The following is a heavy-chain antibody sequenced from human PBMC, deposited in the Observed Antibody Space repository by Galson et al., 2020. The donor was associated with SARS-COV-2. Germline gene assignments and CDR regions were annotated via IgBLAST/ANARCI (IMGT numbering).Heavy chain of an antibody. D-gene: IGHD3-22*01. V-gene: IGHV4-39*01. CDR2: IYYSASI. CDR1: GDSFNSIAYY. Sequence: ETSETLSLTCTVSGDSFNSIAYYWGWIRQPPGRGLEWIGSIYYSASIYYNPSLKSRVTISVDTSNNQFSLRLNSVTAAYTAVYYCARHYYYDSSGYYPHLFDFWGQGTRVTVSS. J-gene: IGHJ4*02. CDR3: ARHYYYDSSGYYPHLFDF.